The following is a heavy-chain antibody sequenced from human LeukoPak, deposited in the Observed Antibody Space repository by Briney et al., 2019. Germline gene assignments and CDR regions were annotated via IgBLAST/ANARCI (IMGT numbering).Heavy chain of an antibody. CDR1: GFIFSDYS. V-gene: IGHV3-21*01. Sequence: GGSLRLSCAVSGFIFSDYSMNWVRQAPGKGLEWVSSVSRSSTYIYYADSVKGRFTISRDNAQNSLYLQMNSLRVEDTAVYYCATAGNYRFDYWGQGTLVTVSS. J-gene: IGHJ4*02. CDR3: ATAGNYRFDY. D-gene: IGHD1-7*01. CDR2: VSRSSTYI.